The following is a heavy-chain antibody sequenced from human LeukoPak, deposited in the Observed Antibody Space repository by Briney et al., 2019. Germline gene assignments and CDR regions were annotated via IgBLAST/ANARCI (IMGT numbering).Heavy chain of an antibody. D-gene: IGHD3-16*01. CDR1: GYTFTGYY. J-gene: IGHJ3*02. CDR3: AKDGGGQSAAFDI. Sequence: GASVKVSCKASGYTFTGYYMHWVRQAPGQGLEWMGWINPNSGATNDAQKFHGRVTMTSDTSTSTAYMELSGLSFDDTAVYYCAKDGGGQSAAFDIWGQGTMVTVFS. CDR2: INPNSGAT. V-gene: IGHV1-2*02.